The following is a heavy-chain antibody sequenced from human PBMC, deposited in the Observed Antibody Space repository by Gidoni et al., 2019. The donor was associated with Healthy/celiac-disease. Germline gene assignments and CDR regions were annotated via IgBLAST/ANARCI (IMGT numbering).Heavy chain of an antibody. CDR2: IYSGGST. CDR3: AGAFLEWLLFSSDAFDI. CDR1: GFTVSSNY. J-gene: IGHJ3*02. Sequence: EVQLVESGGGLVQPGGSLRLSCAASGFTVSSNYMSWVRQAPGKGLVWVSVIYSGGSTYYADSVKGRFTISRDNSKNTLYLQMNSLRAEDTAVYYCAGAFLEWLLFSSDAFDIWGQGTMVTVSS. D-gene: IGHD3-3*02. V-gene: IGHV3-66*02.